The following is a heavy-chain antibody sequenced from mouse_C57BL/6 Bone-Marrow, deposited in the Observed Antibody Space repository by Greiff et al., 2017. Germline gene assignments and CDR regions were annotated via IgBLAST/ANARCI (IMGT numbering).Heavy chain of an antibody. CDR3: ARDRYSRAY. D-gene: IGHD2-5*01. V-gene: IGHV1-50*01. CDR2: IDPSDSCT. Sequence: QVQLKQPGAELVKPGASVKLSCKASGYTFTSYWMQWVKQRPGQGLEWIGEIDPSDSCTNYNQKFKGKATVTVDTSSSTAYMQLSSLTSEDSAVYYCARDRYSRAYWGQGTLVTVSA. J-gene: IGHJ3*01. CDR1: GYTFTSYW.